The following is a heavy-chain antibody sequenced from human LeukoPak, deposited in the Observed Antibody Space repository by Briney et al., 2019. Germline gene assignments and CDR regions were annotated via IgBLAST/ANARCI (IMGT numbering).Heavy chain of an antibody. CDR3: ARETDDSPDIVVVPAARVLDAFDI. CDR1: GGSISSGSYY. Sequence: SETLSLTCTVSGGSISSGSYYWSWIRQPAGKGLEWIGRIYTSGSTNYNPSLKSRVTISVDTSKNQFSLKLSSVTAADTAVYYCARETDDSPDIVVVPAARVLDAFDIWGQGTMVTVSS. CDR2: IYTSGST. V-gene: IGHV4-61*02. J-gene: IGHJ3*02. D-gene: IGHD2-2*01.